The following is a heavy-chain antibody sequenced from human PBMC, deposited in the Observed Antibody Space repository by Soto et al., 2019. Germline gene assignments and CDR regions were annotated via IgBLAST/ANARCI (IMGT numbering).Heavy chain of an antibody. J-gene: IGHJ4*02. CDR2: ISGSGGST. V-gene: IGHV3-23*01. Sequence: EVQLLESGGGLVQPGGSLRLSCAASGFTFSSYAMSWVRQAPGKGLEWVSAISGSGGSTYYADSVKGRFTISRDNSKNTLYLQMNSLRAEDTAVYYCAKDANRWTYYDFWSGYPYWGQGTLVTVSS. CDR3: AKDANRWTYYDFWSGYPY. D-gene: IGHD3-3*01. CDR1: GFTFSSYA.